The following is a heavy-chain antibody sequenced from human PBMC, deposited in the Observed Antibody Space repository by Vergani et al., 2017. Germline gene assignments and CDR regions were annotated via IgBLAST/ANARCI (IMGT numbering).Heavy chain of an antibody. D-gene: IGHD6-6*01. J-gene: IGHJ5*02. CDR3: AKXLGTSSGGGWFDP. V-gene: IGHV3-9*02. CDR1: GFTSAGYA. CDR2: ISWNSNSI. Sequence: EVQLEESGGGLVLPGRSLRLSCVASGFTSAGYAMYWVRQAPGKGLEWVSGISWNSNSIGYADSVKGRFTISRDNAKNSLYLQMNSLRAEDTALYYCAKXLGTSSGGGWFDPWGQGTLVTVSS.